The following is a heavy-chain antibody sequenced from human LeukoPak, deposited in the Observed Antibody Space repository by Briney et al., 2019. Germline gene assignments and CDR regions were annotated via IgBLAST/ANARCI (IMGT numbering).Heavy chain of an antibody. D-gene: IGHD3-16*02. V-gene: IGHV5-51*01. Sequence: GESLKISCKGSGYSFTTYWIGWVRQMPGKGLEWMGIIYPGDSDFRHSPSFQGQVTISVDKSISTVYLRWSSLRASDTAMYYCARHAGITFTVNDAFDLWGQGAMVTVSS. CDR3: ARHAGITFTVNDAFDL. J-gene: IGHJ3*01. CDR2: IYPGDSDF. CDR1: GYSFTTYW.